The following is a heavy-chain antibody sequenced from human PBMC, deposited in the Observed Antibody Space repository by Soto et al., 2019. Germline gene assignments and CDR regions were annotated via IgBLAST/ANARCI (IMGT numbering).Heavy chain of an antibody. D-gene: IGHD6-19*01. Sequence: EVQLVVSGGGLVHPGGSLRLSCAASGFTFSHYWMSWVRQAPGKGLEWVANIKEDGSEKYYVDSVMGRFTISADNAKNSLYLQMNSLRVEDTAVYYCARDAVWGQGTLVTVSS. CDR1: GFTFSHYW. J-gene: IGHJ1*01. V-gene: IGHV3-7*01. CDR3: ARDAV. CDR2: IKEDGSEK.